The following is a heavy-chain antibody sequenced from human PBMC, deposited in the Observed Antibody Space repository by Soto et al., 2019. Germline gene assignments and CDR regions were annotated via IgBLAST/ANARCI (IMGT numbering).Heavy chain of an antibody. CDR3: ASTYYNVSGGPFDY. V-gene: IGHV4-31*03. J-gene: IGHJ4*02. CDR2: IYFSGTT. Sequence: QVQLQESGPELVKPSQTLSLTCTVSGDSISSGGYYWSWIRQDPGKGLEWIGYIYFSGTTYYNPSLESRVTISVDTSDNQFSLKLNSVTAADTALYYSASTYYNVSGGPFDYWGQGILVTVSS. CDR1: GDSISSGGYY. D-gene: IGHD3-22*01.